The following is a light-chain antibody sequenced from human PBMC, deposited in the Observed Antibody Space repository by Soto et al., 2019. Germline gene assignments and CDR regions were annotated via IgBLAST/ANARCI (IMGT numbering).Light chain of an antibody. CDR3: QQSYSTLT. V-gene: IGKV1-39*01. Sequence: DIQMTQSPSSLSASVGDRVTNTCRASQSISSYLNWYQQKPGKAPKLLIYAASSLQSGVPSRFSGSGSGTDFTLTISSLQPEDFATYYCQQSYSTLTFGQGIRLEIQ. CDR1: QSISSY. CDR2: AAS. J-gene: IGKJ5*01.